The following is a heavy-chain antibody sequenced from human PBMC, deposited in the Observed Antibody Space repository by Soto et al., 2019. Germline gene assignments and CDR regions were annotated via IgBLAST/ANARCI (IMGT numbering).Heavy chain of an antibody. CDR3: ARARAHAGGSGRSGGWSDP. J-gene: IGHJ5*02. V-gene: IGHV3-53*01. CDR1: GLTGSSYH. D-gene: IGHD6-19*01. Sequence: PGGSLRLSCAASGLTGSSYHMSRVRQTPGKRLEWVSGISSGGGIYYADSVTGRFTISRDNAKNTLYLQMNRLRVEDTDVYYCARARAHAGGSGRSGGWSDPWGQGTLVTVSS. CDR2: ISSGGGI.